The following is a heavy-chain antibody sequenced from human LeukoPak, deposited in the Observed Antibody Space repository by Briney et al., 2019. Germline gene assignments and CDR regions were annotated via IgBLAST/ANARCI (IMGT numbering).Heavy chain of an antibody. Sequence: SVKVSCKASGSTFSSYAISWVRQAPGQGLEWMGGIIPIFGTANYAQKFQGRVTITADESTSTAYMELSSLRSEDTAVYYCARDLPYCGGDCPVGGMDVWGQGTTVTVSS. D-gene: IGHD2-21*02. CDR1: GSTFSSYA. CDR3: ARDLPYCGGDCPVGGMDV. V-gene: IGHV1-69*13. CDR2: IIPIFGTA. J-gene: IGHJ6*02.